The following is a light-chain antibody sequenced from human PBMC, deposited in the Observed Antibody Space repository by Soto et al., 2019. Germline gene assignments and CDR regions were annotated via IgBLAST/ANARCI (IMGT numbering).Light chain of an antibody. V-gene: IGKV1-39*01. J-gene: IGKJ4*01. CDR3: QQSYSTPLT. CDR1: QSISSY. Sequence: DIQMTQSPSSLSASVGDRVTITRRASQSISSYLNWYQQKPGKAPKIMSYAASSLQSGVPSRFSGSGSGTDFTLTISSLKPEDFETYYCQQSYSTPLTFGGGTKVDIK. CDR2: AAS.